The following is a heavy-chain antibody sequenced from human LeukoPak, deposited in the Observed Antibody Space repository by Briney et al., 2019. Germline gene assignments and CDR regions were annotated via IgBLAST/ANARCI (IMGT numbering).Heavy chain of an antibody. CDR3: ARQGLYYYDSSGPDAFDI. D-gene: IGHD3-22*01. V-gene: IGHV4-38-2*01. CDR2: IYHSGST. J-gene: IGHJ3*02. Sequence: SETLSLTCAVSGYSISSGYYWGWIRQPPGKGLEWIGSIYHSGSTYYNPSLKSRVTISVDTSKNQFSLKLSSVTAADMAVYYCARQGLYYYDSSGPDAFDIWGQGTMVTVSS. CDR1: GYSISSGYY.